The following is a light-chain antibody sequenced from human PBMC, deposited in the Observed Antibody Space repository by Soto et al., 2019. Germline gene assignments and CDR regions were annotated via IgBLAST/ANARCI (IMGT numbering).Light chain of an antibody. Sequence: DIQMTQSPTSLSASVGDRVTITCRASQDIRNFVAWYQQKPGKAPKLLIYAASTLQSGVPSRFSGSGSWTDLTLTINSLLPKDFATYSCKKYSSVPVFGPGTKVEIK. J-gene: IGKJ3*01. CDR2: AAS. CDR3: KKYSSVPV. CDR1: QDIRNF. V-gene: IGKV1-27*01.